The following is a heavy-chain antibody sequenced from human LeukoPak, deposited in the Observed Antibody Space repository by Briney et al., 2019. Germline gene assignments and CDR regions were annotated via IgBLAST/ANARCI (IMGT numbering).Heavy chain of an antibody. J-gene: IGHJ6*02. CDR3: ARGTAMEIYFYGMDV. Sequence: PGGSLRLSCVASGFTFSRYWMTWVRQAPGKGLEWVANIKQDGGEKTYVDSVKGRFTISRDNTKNAVYLQMNSLRVADTAVYYCARGTAMEIYFYGMDVWGQGTTVTVSS. D-gene: IGHD2-21*02. CDR1: GFTFSRYW. V-gene: IGHV3-7*03. CDR2: IKQDGGEK.